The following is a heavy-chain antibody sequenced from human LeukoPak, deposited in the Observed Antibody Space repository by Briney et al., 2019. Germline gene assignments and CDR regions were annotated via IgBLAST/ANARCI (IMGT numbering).Heavy chain of an antibody. J-gene: IGHJ6*03. CDR2: IGTAGDT. D-gene: IGHD2-15*01. CDR1: GFTFSSYD. V-gene: IGHV3-13*01. Sequence: GGSLRLSCAASGFTFSSYDMHWVRHATGKGLEWVSAIGTAGDTYYPGSVKGRFTISRENAKNSLYLQMNSLRAGDTAVYYCARDQPGCRGGSCSSYMDVWGKGTTVTVSS. CDR3: ARDQPGCRGGSCSSYMDV.